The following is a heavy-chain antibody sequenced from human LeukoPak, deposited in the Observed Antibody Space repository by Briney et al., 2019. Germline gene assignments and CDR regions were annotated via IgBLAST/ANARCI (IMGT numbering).Heavy chain of an antibody. J-gene: IGHJ5*02. CDR2: IDCGDGDT. CDR3: ARGASSSHMYNWFDP. CDR1: GYSFTAHY. V-gene: IGHV1-2*02. D-gene: IGHD6-13*01. Sequence: ASVKVSCKTSGYSFTAHYIHWVRQAPGQALQWLAYIDCGDGDTYYAQPFQGRVTVTRDKSISTAYMELSRLRSDDTAVYYCARGASSSHMYNWFDPWGQGTLVTVSS.